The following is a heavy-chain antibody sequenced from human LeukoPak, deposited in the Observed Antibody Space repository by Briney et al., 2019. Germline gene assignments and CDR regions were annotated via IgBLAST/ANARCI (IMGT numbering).Heavy chain of an antibody. J-gene: IGHJ6*03. CDR1: GYTLTELS. D-gene: IGHD6-19*01. CDR2: FDPEDGET. V-gene: IGHV1-24*01. Sequence: ASVKVSCKVSGYTLTELSMHWVRQAPGKGLEWMGGFDPEDGETIYAQKFQGRVTMTEDTSTDTAYMELSSLRSEDTAVYYCATVALADYYYYMDVWGKGTTVTVSS. CDR3: ATVALADYYYYMDV.